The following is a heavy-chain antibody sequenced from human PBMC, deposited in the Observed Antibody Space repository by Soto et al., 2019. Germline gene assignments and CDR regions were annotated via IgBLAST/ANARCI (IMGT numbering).Heavy chain of an antibody. CDR3: ARGGTELEVVTSPYYYDGMDV. Sequence: QVQLVQSGAEVKKPGSSVKVSCKASGGTFSSYAISWVRQAPGQGLEWMGGIIPIFGTANYAQKFQGRVTITADKSTSTAHMELSSLRSEDTAVYYCARGGTELEVVTSPYYYDGMDVWGQGTTVTVSS. J-gene: IGHJ6*02. D-gene: IGHD2-21*02. CDR1: GGTFSSYA. V-gene: IGHV1-69*06. CDR2: IIPIFGTA.